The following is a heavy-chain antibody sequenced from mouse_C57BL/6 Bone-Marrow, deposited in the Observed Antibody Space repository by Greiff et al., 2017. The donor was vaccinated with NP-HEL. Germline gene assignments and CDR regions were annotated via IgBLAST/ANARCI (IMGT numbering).Heavy chain of an antibody. CDR1: GYAFSSSW. CDR2: IYPGDGDT. Sequence: VQLQQSGPELVKPGASVKISCKASGYAFSSSWMNWVKQRPGKGLEWIGRIYPGDGDTNYNGKFKGKATLTADKSSSTAYMQLSSLTSEDSAVYFCARRSSYYAMDYWGQGTSVTVSS. V-gene: IGHV1-82*01. CDR3: ARRSSYYAMDY. J-gene: IGHJ4*01.